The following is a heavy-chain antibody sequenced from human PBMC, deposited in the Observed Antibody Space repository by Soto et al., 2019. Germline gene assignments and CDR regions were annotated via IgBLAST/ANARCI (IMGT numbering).Heavy chain of an antibody. CDR3: AKGRKYSSSPTDY. CDR2: ISGSGGST. Sequence: PGGSLRLSCAASGFTFSSCDMSWVRQAPGKGLEWVSAISGSGGSTYYADSVKGRFTISRDNSKNTLYLQMNSLRAEDTAVYYCAKGRKYSSSPTDYWGQGTLVTVSS. D-gene: IGHD6-6*01. V-gene: IGHV3-23*01. CDR1: GFTFSSCD. J-gene: IGHJ4*02.